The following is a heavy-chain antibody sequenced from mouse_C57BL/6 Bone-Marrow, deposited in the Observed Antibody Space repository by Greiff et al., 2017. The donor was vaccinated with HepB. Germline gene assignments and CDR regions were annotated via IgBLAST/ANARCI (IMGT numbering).Heavy chain of an antibody. D-gene: IGHD2-4*01. CDR1: GYAFSSSW. V-gene: IGHV1-82*01. CDR2: IYPGDGDT. Sequence: QVQLQQSGPELVKPGASVKISCKASGYAFSSSWMNWVKQRPGKGLEWIGRIYPGDGDTNYNGKFKGKATLTADKSSSTAYMQLSSLTSEDSAVYFCARRDYGGYYAMDYWGQGTSVTVSS. CDR3: ARRDYGGYYAMDY. J-gene: IGHJ4*01.